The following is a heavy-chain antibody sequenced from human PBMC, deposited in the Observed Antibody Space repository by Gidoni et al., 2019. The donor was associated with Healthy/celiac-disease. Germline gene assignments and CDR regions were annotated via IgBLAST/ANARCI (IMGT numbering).Heavy chain of an antibody. D-gene: IGHD6-19*01. CDR1: GSTFSSYS. V-gene: IGHV3-48*02. CDR3: ARETSGYSSDLIDY. Sequence: EVQLVESGGGLVQPGGSLRRSCAASGSTFSSYSMNWVRQAPGKGLEWVSYISSSSSTIYYADSVKGRFTISRDNAKNSLYLQMNSLRDEDTAVYYCARETSGYSSDLIDYWGQGTLVTVSS. J-gene: IGHJ4*02. CDR2: ISSSSSTI.